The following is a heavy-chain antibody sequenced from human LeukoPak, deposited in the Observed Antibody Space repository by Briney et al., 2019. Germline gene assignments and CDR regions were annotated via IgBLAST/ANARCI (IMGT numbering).Heavy chain of an antibody. J-gene: IGHJ4*02. Sequence: GGSLRLSCAASGFTFSNYAMSWVRQAPGKGLEWVSGISGSGGTTYYADSVKGRSTVSRDNSKNTLSLQMYSLRAEDTAIYYCAKANVFGVLDYFDYWGQGTLVTVSS. V-gene: IGHV3-23*01. CDR2: ISGSGGTT. CDR3: AKANVFGVLDYFDY. CDR1: GFTFSNYA. D-gene: IGHD3-3*01.